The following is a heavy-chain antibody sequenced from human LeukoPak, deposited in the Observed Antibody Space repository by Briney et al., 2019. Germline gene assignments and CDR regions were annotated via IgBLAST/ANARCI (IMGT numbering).Heavy chain of an antibody. CDR3: ASQRQGAYYDSTGYPNDAFDI. J-gene: IGHJ3*02. CDR1: GYRFTNYW. V-gene: IGHV5-51*01. D-gene: IGHD3-22*01. Sequence: GESLKVSCKGSGYRFTNYWIGWVRQMPGKGLEWMGIIYPGDSVTRYSPSFQGQVTISADKSISTAYLQWSSLKASDTAIYYCASQRQGAYYDSTGYPNDAFDIWGQGTMVTVSS. CDR2: IYPGDSVT.